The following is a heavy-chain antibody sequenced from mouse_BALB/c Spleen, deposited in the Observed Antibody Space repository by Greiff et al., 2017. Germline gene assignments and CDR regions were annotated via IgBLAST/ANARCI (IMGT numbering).Heavy chain of an antibody. J-gene: IGHJ3*01. D-gene: IGHD2-4*01. CDR2: IYPGSGST. CDR1: GYTFTSYW. Sequence: LQQPGSELVRPGASVKLSCKASGYTFTSYWMHWVKQRPGQGLEWIGNIYPGSGSTNYDEKFKSKATLTVDTSSSTAYMQLSSLTSEDSAVYYCTREGGYDYDGGFAYWGQGTLVTVSA. CDR3: TREGGYDYDGGFAY. V-gene: IGHV1S22*01.